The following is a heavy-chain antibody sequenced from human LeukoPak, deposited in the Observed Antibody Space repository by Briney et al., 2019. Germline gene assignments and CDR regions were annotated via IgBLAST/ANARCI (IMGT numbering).Heavy chain of an antibody. CDR2: IGVSSSYI. J-gene: IGHJ4*02. CDR3: ARDRDADGFDY. Sequence: GSLRLSCAASGFTFSSYSMNWVRQAPGTGLEWVSSIGVSSSYIYYADSVKGRFTISRDNAKNSLDLQMNSLRAEDTAVYYCARDRDADGFDYWGQGTLVTVSS. CDR1: GFTFSSYS. V-gene: IGHV3-21*01.